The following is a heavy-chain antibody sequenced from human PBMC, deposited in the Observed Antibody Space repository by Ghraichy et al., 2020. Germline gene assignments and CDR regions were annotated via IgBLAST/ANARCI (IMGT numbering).Heavy chain of an antibody. J-gene: IGHJ3*02. CDR2: ISSSSSSYI. V-gene: IGHV3-21*01. D-gene: IGHD6-19*01. Sequence: GGSLRLSCAASGFTFSSYSMNWVRQAPGKGLEWVSSISSSSSSYIYYADSVKGRFTISRDNAKNSLYLQMNSLRAEDTAVYYCAREQWLGAFDIWGQGTMVTVSS. CDR3: AREQWLGAFDI. CDR1: GFTFSSYS.